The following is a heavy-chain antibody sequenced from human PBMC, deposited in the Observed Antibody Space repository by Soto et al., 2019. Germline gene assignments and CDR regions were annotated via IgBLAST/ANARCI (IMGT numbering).Heavy chain of an antibody. CDR1: GFTFSNAW. CDR3: TPRTWWLLLLDDY. D-gene: IGHD3-22*01. V-gene: IGHV3-15*07. J-gene: IGHJ4*02. CDR2: IKSKTDGGTT. Sequence: EVQLVESGGGLVKPGGSLRLSCAASGFTFSNAWMNWVRQAPGKGLEWVGRIKSKTDGGTTDYAAPVKGRFTISRDDSRHTLYLQMYSLKTEDTAVYYCTPRTWWLLLLDDYWGQGTLVTVSS.